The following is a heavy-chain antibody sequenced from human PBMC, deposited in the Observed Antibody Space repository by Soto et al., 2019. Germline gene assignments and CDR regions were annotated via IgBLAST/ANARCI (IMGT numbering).Heavy chain of an antibody. CDR2: ISSSSSYI. J-gene: IGHJ4*02. D-gene: IGHD6-13*01. CDR3: ARSPQTRQLVDY. CDR1: GFTFSSYS. V-gene: IGHV3-21*01. Sequence: GGSLRLSCAASGFTFSSYSMNWVRQAPGKGLEWVSSISSSSSYIYYAVSVKGRFTISRDNAKNSLYLQMNSLRAADTSVYYCARSPQTRQLVDYWGQGTLVTVSS.